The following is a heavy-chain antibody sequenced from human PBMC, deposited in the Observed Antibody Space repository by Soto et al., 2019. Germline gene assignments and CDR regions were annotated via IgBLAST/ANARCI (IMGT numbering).Heavy chain of an antibody. CDR3: ARDRLVYCGGDCFFDY. V-gene: IGHV3-15*01. J-gene: IGHJ4*02. Sequence: GGSLRLSCPASGFTFSNAWMSWVRQAPGKGLEWVGRIKSKTDGGTTDYAAPVKGRFTISRDDSKNTLYLQMNSLRAEDTAVYYCARDRLVYCGGDCFFDYWGQGTLVTVSS. CDR2: IKSKTDGGTT. CDR1: GFTFSNAW. D-gene: IGHD2-21*02.